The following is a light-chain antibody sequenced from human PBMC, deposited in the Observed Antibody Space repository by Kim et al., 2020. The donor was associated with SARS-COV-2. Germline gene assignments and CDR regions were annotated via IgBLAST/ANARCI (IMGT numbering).Light chain of an antibody. J-gene: IGKJ1*01. Sequence: DIQMTQSPSTLSASVGDRVTITCRASQSISNWVAWYQQKPGRAPKLLIHKASTLETGVPSTFSGSGSGTEFTLTISSLQPDDFAVYFCQHYNNMPWTFGQGTKVDIK. V-gene: IGKV1-5*03. CDR1: QSISNW. CDR3: QHYNNMPWT. CDR2: KAS.